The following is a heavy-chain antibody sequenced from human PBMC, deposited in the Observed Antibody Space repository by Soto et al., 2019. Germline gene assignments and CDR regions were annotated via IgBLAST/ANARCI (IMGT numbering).Heavy chain of an antibody. Sequence: QVQLVQSGAEVKKPGASVKVSCKASGYTFPSYGISGVRQAPGQGLEWLGWFSAYNGNTNYAPKLQGRVTMTTDPSTSTAYMGLRSLRSDDTAVYYCARDGADIVVVVADTTVAWFDPWGQGTMVTVSS. V-gene: IGHV1-18*01. J-gene: IGHJ5*02. CDR3: ARDGADIVVVVADTTVAWFDP. D-gene: IGHD2-15*01. CDR2: FSAYNGNT. CDR1: GYTFPSYG.